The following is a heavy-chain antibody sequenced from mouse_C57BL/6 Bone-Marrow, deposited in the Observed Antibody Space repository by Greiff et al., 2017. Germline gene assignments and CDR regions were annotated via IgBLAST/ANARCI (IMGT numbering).Heavy chain of an antibody. V-gene: IGHV5-17*01. J-gene: IGHJ2*01. CDR2: ISSGSSTI. CDR1: GFTFSDYG. Sequence: EVQLVESGGGLVKPGGSLKLSCAASGFTFSDYGLHWVRPAPEKGLEWVAYISSGSSTIYYADTVKGRFPISRDNAKNTLFLQMSSLRSEATAMYYCAREDYYGSSFFDYWGQGTTLTVSS. CDR3: AREDYYGSSFFDY. D-gene: IGHD1-1*01.